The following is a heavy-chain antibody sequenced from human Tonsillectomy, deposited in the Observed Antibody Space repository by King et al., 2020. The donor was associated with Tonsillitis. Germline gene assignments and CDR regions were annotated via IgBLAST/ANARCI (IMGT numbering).Heavy chain of an antibody. CDR1: GGSISSSSYY. CDR3: ERRYDYYDSYGYPFDY. Sequence: LQLQESGPGLVKPSETLSLTCTVSGGSISSSSYYWGWIRQPPGQGLEWIGSIYYSGNTYYNPSLKSRVTISVDTSKNQFSLKLSSVTAADTDVYYCERRYDYYDSYGYPFDYWGQGTLVTVSS. D-gene: IGHD3-22*01. V-gene: IGHV4-39*01. CDR2: IYYSGNT. J-gene: IGHJ4*02.